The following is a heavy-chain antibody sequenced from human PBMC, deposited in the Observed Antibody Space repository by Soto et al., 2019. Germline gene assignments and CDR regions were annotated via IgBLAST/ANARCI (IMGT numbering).Heavy chain of an antibody. V-gene: IGHV2-5*02. Sequence: GSGPTLVNPTQTLTLTCTFSGFSLYTGGVGVAWIRQPPGKALEWLALIYWDDDKRYSPSLKSRLTITKDTSKRQVVLTMTNMDPVDTATYFCAHRRRSSNYDYYNLDVWGLGTTVTVSS. CDR3: AHRRRSSNYDYYNLDV. D-gene: IGHD3-10*01. J-gene: IGHJ6*02. CDR1: GFSLYTGGVG. CDR2: IYWDDDK.